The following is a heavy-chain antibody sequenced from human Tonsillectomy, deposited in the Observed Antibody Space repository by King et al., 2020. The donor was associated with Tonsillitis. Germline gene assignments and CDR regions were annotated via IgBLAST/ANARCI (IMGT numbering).Heavy chain of an antibody. Sequence: VQLVESGGGLVKPGGSLRLSCAASGFTFSSYSMNWVRQAPGKGLEWVSSISSSSSYIYYADSVKGRFTISRDNAKNSLYLQMNSLRAEDTAVYYCAGDPPIAVLGADDYWGQGTLVTVPS. J-gene: IGHJ4*02. CDR1: GFTFSSYS. CDR3: AGDPPIAVLGADDY. CDR2: ISSSSSYI. V-gene: IGHV3-21*01. D-gene: IGHD6-19*01.